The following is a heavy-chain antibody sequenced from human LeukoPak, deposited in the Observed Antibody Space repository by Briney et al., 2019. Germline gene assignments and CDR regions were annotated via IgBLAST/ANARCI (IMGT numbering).Heavy chain of an antibody. Sequence: PGGSLRLSCAASGFTVSNNYMNWVRQAPGKGLEWVSVIFSGGDTFYADSVQGRFTISRDDSKNTLFLQMNSLRADDTAVYYCTRDAPAGGKLDYWGQGTLVTVSS. D-gene: IGHD4-23*01. CDR2: IFSGGDT. J-gene: IGHJ4*02. CDR1: GFTVSNNY. V-gene: IGHV3-66*01. CDR3: TRDAPAGGKLDY.